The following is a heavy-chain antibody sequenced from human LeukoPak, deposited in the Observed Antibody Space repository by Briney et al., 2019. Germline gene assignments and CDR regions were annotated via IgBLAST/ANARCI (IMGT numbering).Heavy chain of an antibody. CDR3: VRGGPSTWS. CDR1: GFTYKLYW. CDR2: INDDGSDT. D-gene: IGHD2-15*01. J-gene: IGHJ5*02. Sequence: GGSLRLSCAASGFTYKLYWMHWVRQVPGKRPVWVSRINDDGSDTIYADSVRGRFTISRDDAKNTVYLQMNNLRAEDTAVYYCVRGGPSTWSWGQGTLVTVSS. V-gene: IGHV3-74*01.